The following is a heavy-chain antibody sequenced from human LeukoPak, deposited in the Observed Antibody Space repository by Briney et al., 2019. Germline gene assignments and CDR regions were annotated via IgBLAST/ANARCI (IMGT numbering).Heavy chain of an antibody. D-gene: IGHD6-13*01. J-gene: IGHJ3*02. CDR1: GGSISSSSHY. CDR3: ARRVWYSSSFAFDI. CDR2: IYYSGST. V-gene: IGHV4-39*01. Sequence: SETLSLTCTVSGGSISSSSHYWGWIRPPPGKGLEWIGSIYYSGSTYYNVSLKSRVTISVDTSKNQFSLRLSSVTAADTAVYYCARRVWYSSSFAFDIWGQGTMVTVSS.